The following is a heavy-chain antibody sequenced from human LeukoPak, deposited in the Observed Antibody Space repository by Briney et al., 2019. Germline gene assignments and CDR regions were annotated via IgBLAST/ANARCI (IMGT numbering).Heavy chain of an antibody. CDR3: ARGDVLLNAFDI. CDR2: IYSGGST. V-gene: IGHV3-53*01. Sequence: GGSLRLSCAASGFTVSSNYMSWVRQAPGKGLEWVSVIYSGGSTYYADSVRGRFTISRDNSKNTLYLLMNSLRAEDTAVYYCARGDVLLNAFDIWGQGTMVTVSS. D-gene: IGHD3-16*01. J-gene: IGHJ3*02. CDR1: GFTVSSNY.